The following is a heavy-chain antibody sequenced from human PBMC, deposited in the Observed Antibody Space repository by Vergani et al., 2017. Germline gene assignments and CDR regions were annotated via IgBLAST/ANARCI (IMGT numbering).Heavy chain of an antibody. J-gene: IGHJ5*02. V-gene: IGHV3-30*18. D-gene: IGHD3-3*01. CDR1: GFTFSSYC. Sequence: QVQLVESGGGVVQPGRSLRLSCAASGFTFSSYCMHWVRQAPGKGLEWVAVISYDGSNKYYADSVKGRFTISRDNSKNTLYLQMNSLRAEDTAVYYCAKGGTEEGRFLESWGQGTLVTVSS. CDR2: ISYDGSNK. CDR3: AKGGTEEGRFLES.